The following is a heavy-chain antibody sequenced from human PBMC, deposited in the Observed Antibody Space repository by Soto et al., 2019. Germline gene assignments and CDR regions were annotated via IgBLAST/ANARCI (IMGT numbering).Heavy chain of an antibody. V-gene: IGHV4-31*03. CDR1: GGSISSGGYY. CDR3: ARVVGGYYYGMDV. CDR2: IYYSGGT. Sequence: SETLSLTCTVSGGSISSGGYYWSWIRQHPGKGLEWIGYIYYSGGTSYNPSLKSRVTISVDKSKNQLSLKLSSVTAADTAVYYCARVVGGYYYGMDVWGQGTTVTVSS. D-gene: IGHD2-2*01. J-gene: IGHJ6*02.